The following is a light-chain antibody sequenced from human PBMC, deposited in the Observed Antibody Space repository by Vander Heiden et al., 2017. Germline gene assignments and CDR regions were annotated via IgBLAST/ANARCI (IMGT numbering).Light chain of an antibody. CDR3: CSYAGSSTYWV. CDR1: SSDVGSYNL. V-gene: IGLV2-23*02. J-gene: IGLJ3*02. CDR2: EVS. Sequence: QSALTQPASVSGSPGQSITISCTGTSSDVGSYNLVSWYQHHPGKALKLMIYEVSKRPSGVSNRFSGSKSGNTASLTISGLQAEDEADYYCCSYAGSSTYWVFGGGTKLTVL.